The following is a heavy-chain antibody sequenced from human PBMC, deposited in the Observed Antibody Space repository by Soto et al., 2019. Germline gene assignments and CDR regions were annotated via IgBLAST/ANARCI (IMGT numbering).Heavy chain of an antibody. V-gene: IGHV4-31*03. CDR3: ARGEPWLVPAAINFVY. CDR2: IYYSGSA. D-gene: IGHD2-2*01. Sequence: SETLSLTCTVSGGSINSDGYYWNWIRQLPGKGLEWIGYIYYSGSAYYNPSLKSRLTISVDTSENQFSLKLSSVTAADTAVYYCARGEPWLVPAAINFVYWGRGTLVTVSS. CDR1: GGSINSDGYY. J-gene: IGHJ4*02.